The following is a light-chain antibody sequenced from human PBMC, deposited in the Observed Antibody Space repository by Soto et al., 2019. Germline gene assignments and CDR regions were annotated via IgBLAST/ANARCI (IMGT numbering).Light chain of an antibody. CDR3: ATWDDSRSGWV. J-gene: IGLJ3*02. V-gene: IGLV1-47*01. CDR2: KKT. CDR1: SSNIGSNY. Sequence: QSVLTQPPSASGTPGQTVSISCSGSSSNIGSNYVSWYQKFPGTAPKLLIHKKTQRPSGVPDRFYASKSGTSASLAISGLRSEDEGDYYCATWDDSRSGWVFGGGTKLTVL.